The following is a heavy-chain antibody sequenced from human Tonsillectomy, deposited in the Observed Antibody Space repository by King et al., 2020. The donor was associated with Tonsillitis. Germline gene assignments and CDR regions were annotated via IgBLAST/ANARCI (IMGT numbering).Heavy chain of an antibody. CDR3: ARERLYSSGWGIDY. CDR2: ISFDGSNK. Sequence: VQLVESGGGVVQPGRSLSLSCAASGFSFSSNGMHWVRQAPGKGLEWVAVISFDGSNKNYADSVKGRFTISRDNSNNTLFLHMNSLRAEDTAVYFCARERLYSSGWGIDYWXQGALLSVSS. J-gene: IGHJ4*02. V-gene: IGHV3-33*05. CDR1: GFSFSSNG. D-gene: IGHD6-19*01.